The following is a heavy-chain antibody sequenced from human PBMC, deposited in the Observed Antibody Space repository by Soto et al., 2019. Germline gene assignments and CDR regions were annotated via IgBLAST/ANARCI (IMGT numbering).Heavy chain of an antibody. CDR3: VGAPFGDCFDWYFDL. CDR1: GFAFSRFA. CDR2: ISYDGTTK. V-gene: IGHV3-30*09. D-gene: IGHD2-21*02. Sequence: QLVESGGGVVQPGGSLRLSCAASGFAFSRFALHCLRQAPGKGLEWVALISYDGTTKYYPDAVKGRFAISSDNSNNTRYLEMHSLRPEDSAFYYCVGAPFGDCFDWYFDLWVQGTLVTVSS. J-gene: IGHJ2*01.